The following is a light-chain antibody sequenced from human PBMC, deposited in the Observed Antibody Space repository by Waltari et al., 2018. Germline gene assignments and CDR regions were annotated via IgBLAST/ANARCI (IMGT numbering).Light chain of an antibody. V-gene: IGLV2-23*02. J-gene: IGLJ1*01. CDR1: SSYGGSYNL. CDR2: EDN. Sequence: QSALTQPASVSGSPGQSITLSCPGNSSYGGSYNLLSWYQQHPGKAPKLMICEDNKRPSGVSNRFSGSKSGNTASLTISGLQAEDEADYYCCSYAGSSTFVFGTGTRVTVL. CDR3: CSYAGSSTFV.